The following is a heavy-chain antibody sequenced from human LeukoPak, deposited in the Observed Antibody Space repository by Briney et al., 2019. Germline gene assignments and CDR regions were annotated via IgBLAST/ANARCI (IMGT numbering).Heavy chain of an antibody. Sequence: GGSLRLSCAASGFTFSTYSMNWVRQAPGKGLEWVSYISSSSSSIYYADSVKGRFTISRDNAKNSLYLQMNSLRDEDTAVYYCARRVSTIWSFGFWGQETLVTVSS. V-gene: IGHV3-48*02. J-gene: IGHJ4*02. CDR2: ISSSSSSI. CDR3: ARRVSTIWSFGF. CDR1: GFTFSTYS. D-gene: IGHD5/OR15-5a*01.